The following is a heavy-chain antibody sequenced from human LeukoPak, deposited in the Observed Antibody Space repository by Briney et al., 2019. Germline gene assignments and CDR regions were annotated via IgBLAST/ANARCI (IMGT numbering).Heavy chain of an antibody. V-gene: IGHV3-53*05. CDR1: GFTFSGSA. Sequence: PGGSLRLSWAASGFTFSGSAMHWVRQAPGKGLEWVSVIDSAGTTYYADSVKGRFTISRDNAKNSLYRQVNSLRAEDMALYYCAKDFQWLVRDSAFDLWGQGTMVTVSS. CDR2: IDSAGTT. D-gene: IGHD6-19*01. CDR3: AKDFQWLVRDSAFDL. J-gene: IGHJ3*01.